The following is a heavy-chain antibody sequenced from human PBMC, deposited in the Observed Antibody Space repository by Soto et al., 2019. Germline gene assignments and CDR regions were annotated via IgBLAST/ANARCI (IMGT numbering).Heavy chain of an antibody. CDR2: IKQDGSEK. V-gene: IGHV3-7*04. Sequence: GRFMRLSCGTVGVTFRRLWVSWVRQAPGKGLEWVANIKQDGSEKYYVDSVKGRFTISRDNAKNSLYLQMNSLRVEDTAVYYCARGRSYCSGGRCSVDRSAFFASWGQGALVTVSS. CDR3: ARGRSYCSGGRCSVDRSAFFAS. D-gene: IGHD2-15*01. J-gene: IGHJ4*02. CDR1: GVTFRRLW.